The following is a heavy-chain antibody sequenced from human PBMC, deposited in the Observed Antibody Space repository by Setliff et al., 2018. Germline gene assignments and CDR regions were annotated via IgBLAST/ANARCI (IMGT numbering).Heavy chain of an antibody. V-gene: IGHV3-48*01. D-gene: IGHD1-1*01. Sequence: GGSLRLSCAASGFSFSSYGMNWVRQAPEKGLEWVSYISSSSSTIYYADSVKGRFTLSRDNAKNSLYLQMSDLRAEDTAVYYCSTKGVPGTGGQGTRVTVSS. CDR1: GFSFSSYG. CDR3: STKGVPGT. CDR2: ISSSSSTI. J-gene: IGHJ4*02.